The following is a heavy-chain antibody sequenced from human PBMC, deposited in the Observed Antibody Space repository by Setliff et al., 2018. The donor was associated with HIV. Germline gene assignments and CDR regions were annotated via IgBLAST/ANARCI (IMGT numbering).Heavy chain of an antibody. CDR2: INHSGST. D-gene: IGHD3-22*01. Sequence: SETLSLTCAVYGGSFSGYYWSWIRQPPGKGLEWIGEINHSGSTNYNPSLKSRVTISVDTSKNQFSLKLSSVTAADTAVFYCAGLTTTYYYDSSAYYHPVWGQGTLVTVSS. CDR3: AGLTTTYYYDSSAYYHPV. J-gene: IGHJ4*02. CDR1: GGSFSGYY. V-gene: IGHV4-34*01.